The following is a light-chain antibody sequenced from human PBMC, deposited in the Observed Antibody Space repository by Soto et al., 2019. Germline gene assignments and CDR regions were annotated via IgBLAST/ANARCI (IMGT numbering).Light chain of an antibody. J-gene: IGLJ1*01. CDR3: SSYTSSSPPLYV. CDR1: SSDVGGYNY. V-gene: IGLV2-14*01. CDR2: DVS. Sequence: QSVLTQPASVSGSPGQSITISCTGTSSDVGGYNYVSWYQQHPGKAPKLMIYDVSNRPSGVSNRFSGSKSGNTASLTISGLQAEEEADYYCSSYTSSSPPLYVFGTGTKVTVL.